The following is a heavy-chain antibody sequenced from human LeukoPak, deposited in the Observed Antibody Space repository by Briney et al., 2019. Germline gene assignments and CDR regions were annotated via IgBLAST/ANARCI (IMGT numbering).Heavy chain of an antibody. V-gene: IGHV3-33*01. D-gene: IGHD1-1*01. CDR3: AREEHNNWKIDH. CDR2: IWYDGGNI. J-gene: IGHJ4*02. Sequence: GGSLRLSCAASGFTFSSYGMHWVRQAPGKGLEWVAIIWYDGGNIDYTDSVRGRFTISRDNSKNTLYLQMNSLRAEDTAVYYCAREEHNNWKIDHWGEGTLVTVSS. CDR1: GFTFSSYG.